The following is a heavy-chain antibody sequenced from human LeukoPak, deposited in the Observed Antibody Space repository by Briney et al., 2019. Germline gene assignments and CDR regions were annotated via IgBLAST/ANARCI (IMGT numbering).Heavy chain of an antibody. V-gene: IGHV3-23*01. D-gene: IGHD6-19*01. CDR1: GFTFSSYG. Sequence: GGSLRLSCAASGFTFSSYGMHWVRQAPGKGLEWVSAISGSGGSTYYADSVKGRFTISRDNSKNTLYLQMNSLRAEDTAVYYCAKVLAESGFSSGWSRGFDYWGQGTPVTVSS. CDR3: AKVLAESGFSSGWSRGFDY. CDR2: ISGSGGST. J-gene: IGHJ4*02.